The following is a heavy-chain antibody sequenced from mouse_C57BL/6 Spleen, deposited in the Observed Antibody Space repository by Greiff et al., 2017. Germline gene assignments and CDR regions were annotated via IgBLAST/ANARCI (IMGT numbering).Heavy chain of an antibody. CDR2: INPSNGGT. Sequence: VQLQQPGTELVKPGASVKLSCKASGYTFTSYWMPWVKQRPGQGLEWIGNINPSNGGTNYNEKFKSKATLTVDKSSSTAYMQLSSLTSEDSAVYYCAREEVYYGNPYAMDYWGQGTSVTVSS. D-gene: IGHD2-1*01. V-gene: IGHV1-53*01. J-gene: IGHJ4*01. CDR3: AREEVYYGNPYAMDY. CDR1: GYTFTSYW.